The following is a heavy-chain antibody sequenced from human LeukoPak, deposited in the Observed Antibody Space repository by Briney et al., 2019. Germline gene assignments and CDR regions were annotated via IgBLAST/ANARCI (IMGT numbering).Heavy chain of an antibody. CDR1: GFTFDDYG. Sequence: GGSLRLSCAASGFTFDDYGMSWVRQAPGKGLEWVSGINWNGGSTGYADSVKGRFTISRDNAKNSLYLQMNSLRAEDTALYYCASVRNYYDSSGPKRGAFDIWGQGTMVTVSS. V-gene: IGHV3-20*04. CDR3: ASVRNYYDSSGPKRGAFDI. J-gene: IGHJ3*02. CDR2: INWNGGST. D-gene: IGHD3-22*01.